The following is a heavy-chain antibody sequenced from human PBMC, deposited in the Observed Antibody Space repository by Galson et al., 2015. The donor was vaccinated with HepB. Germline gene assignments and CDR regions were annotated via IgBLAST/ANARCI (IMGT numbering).Heavy chain of an antibody. J-gene: IGHJ3*02. CDR1: GYTFTSYA. Sequence: SVKVSCKASGYTFTSYAMNWVRQAPGQGLEWMGWINTNTGNPTYAQGFTGRFVFSLDISVSTAYLQISSLKAEDTAVYYCARGKKAADDAFDIWGQGTMVTVSS. CDR2: INTNTGNP. CDR3: ARGKKAADDAFDI. V-gene: IGHV7-4-1*02.